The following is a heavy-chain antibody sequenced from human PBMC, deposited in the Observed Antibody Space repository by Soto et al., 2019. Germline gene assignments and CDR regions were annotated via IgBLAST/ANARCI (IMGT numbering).Heavy chain of an antibody. V-gene: IGHV4-59*01. Sequence: PSETLSLTCTVSGGSISSYYWSWIRQPPGKGLEWIGYIYYSGSTNYNPSLKSRVTISVDTSKNQFSLKLSSVTAADTAVYYCARVLDMYYDILTGYYAPGAFDIWGQGTMVTVSS. D-gene: IGHD3-9*01. CDR2: IYYSGST. CDR1: GGSISSYY. J-gene: IGHJ3*02. CDR3: ARVLDMYYDILTGYYAPGAFDI.